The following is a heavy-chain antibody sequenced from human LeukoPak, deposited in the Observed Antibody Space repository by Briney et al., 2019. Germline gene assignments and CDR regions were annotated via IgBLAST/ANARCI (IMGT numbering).Heavy chain of an antibody. CDR3: ARGERADY. V-gene: IGHV3-48*03. J-gene: IGHJ4*02. CDR2: ISSIGTTI. Sequence: PGGSLRLSCAASGFTSSIYEVNWVRQAPGKGLEWVSYISSIGTTIYYADSVKGRFTISRDNAKNSLYLQMNSLRAEDTAVYYCARGERADYWGQGTLVTVSS. CDR1: GFTSSIYE. D-gene: IGHD1-26*01.